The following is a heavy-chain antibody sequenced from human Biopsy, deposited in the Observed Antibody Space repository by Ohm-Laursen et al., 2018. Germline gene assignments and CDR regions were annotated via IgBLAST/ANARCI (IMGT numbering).Heavy chain of an antibody. V-gene: IGHV4-59*11. CDR1: GGSFTGHY. CDR2: ISCTGYT. Sequence: GTLSLTCTVSGGSFTGHYWSWIRQPPGKGLEWIGHISCTGYTSYNASLKSRVTISVDTSRKRFSLRLTSLAAADTAVYYCARGSNEYGGLYFPHWGQGTLVTVSS. J-gene: IGHJ1*01. D-gene: IGHD4-23*01. CDR3: ARGSNEYGGLYFPH.